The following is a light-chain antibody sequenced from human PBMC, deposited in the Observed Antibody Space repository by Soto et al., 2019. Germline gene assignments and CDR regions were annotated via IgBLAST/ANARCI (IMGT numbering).Light chain of an antibody. Sequence: EVVMTQSPATVSVSPGERTSLSCGARQSIGTNLGWYQQKPGQAPRLLISKTSTRATGVPARFSGSGSGTEFTLTISSLQSEDIAVYYCQQYAGWPLTFGGGTKVDTK. CDR1: QSIGTN. CDR3: QQYAGWPLT. CDR2: KTS. J-gene: IGKJ4*01. V-gene: IGKV3-15*01.